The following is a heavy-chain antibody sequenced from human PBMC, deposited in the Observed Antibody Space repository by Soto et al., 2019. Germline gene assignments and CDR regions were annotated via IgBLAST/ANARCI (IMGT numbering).Heavy chain of an antibody. CDR1: GFTFSSYA. V-gene: IGHV3-23*01. J-gene: IGHJ5*02. D-gene: IGHD6-13*01. CDR2: ITGSGAGS. CDR3: AKAYSNSWPNDWFDP. Sequence: EVQLLESGGGWLQPGGSLRLSCAASGFTFSSYAMNWVRQAPGKGLEWVSGITGSGAGSYYSDSVKGRFTISRDNSKNTLYLQMNSLRAEDKAVYYCAKAYSNSWPNDWFDPWGQGTLVTVSS.